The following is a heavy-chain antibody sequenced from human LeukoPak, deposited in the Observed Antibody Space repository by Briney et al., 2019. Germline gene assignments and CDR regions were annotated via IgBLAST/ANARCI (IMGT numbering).Heavy chain of an antibody. D-gene: IGHD4-23*01. J-gene: IGHJ4*02. CDR2: IYYSGST. V-gene: IGHV4-30-4*01. CDR1: GGSISSGDYS. CDR3: ARFYGGSSAADFDY. Sequence: SETLSLTCTVSGGSISSGDYSWSWIRQPPGKGLEWIGYIYYSGSTYYNPSLKSRVTISVDTSKNQFSLKLSSVTAADTAVYYCARFYGGSSAADFDYWGQGTLVTVSS.